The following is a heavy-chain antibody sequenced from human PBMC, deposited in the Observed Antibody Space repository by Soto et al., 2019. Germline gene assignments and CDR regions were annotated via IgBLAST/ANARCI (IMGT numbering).Heavy chain of an antibody. D-gene: IGHD3-3*01. CDR1: GDSLSNYY. CDR2: IYKIAST. Sequence: SETLSLTCTVSGDSLSNYYWTWIRQPPGRGLEYIGYIYKIASTNYFPSFKSRVAISIDTSKNQFSLKLSSATAADTAVYYCARHIRFLEWLHRNWFDPWGQGTLVTVSS. J-gene: IGHJ5*02. CDR3: ARHIRFLEWLHRNWFDP. V-gene: IGHV4-59*08.